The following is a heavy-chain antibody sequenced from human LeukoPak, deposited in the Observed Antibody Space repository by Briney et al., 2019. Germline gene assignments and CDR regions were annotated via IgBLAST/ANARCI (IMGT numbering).Heavy chain of an antibody. CDR2: ISSSSSYI. Sequence: PGGSLRLSCAASGFTFSSYSMNWVRQAPGKGLEWVSPISSSSSYIYYADSVKGRFTISRDNAKNSLYLQMNSLRAEDTAVYYCARAGGGYYGSVLLGYFDYWGQGTLVTVSS. CDR1: GFTFSSYS. J-gene: IGHJ4*02. CDR3: ARAGGGYYGSVLLGYFDY. D-gene: IGHD3-10*01. V-gene: IGHV3-21*01.